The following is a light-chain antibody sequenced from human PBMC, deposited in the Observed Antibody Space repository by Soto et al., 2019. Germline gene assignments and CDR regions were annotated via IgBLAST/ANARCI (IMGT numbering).Light chain of an antibody. Sequence: DIQMTQSPSPLSASVGDRVTITCRASQSSSSRLAWYQQKPGKAPKLLIYKASSLESGVPSGFSGSGSGTEVTLTISSLQPDDFATYYCQQYNSYSRTCGQGTKVEIK. CDR2: KAS. CDR3: QQYNSYSRT. V-gene: IGKV1-5*03. J-gene: IGKJ1*01. CDR1: QSSSSR.